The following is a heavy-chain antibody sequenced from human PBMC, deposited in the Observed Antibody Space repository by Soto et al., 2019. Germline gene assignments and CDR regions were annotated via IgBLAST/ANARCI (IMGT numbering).Heavy chain of an antibody. Sequence: GGSLRLSCVGSGVDFRGSYMNWIRQAPGKGLEWISYISDTGRTIHYADSVKGRFVISMDNSRDSLYLQMNDLRADDTAIYYCAGFKEGKIVGLRWLDPWGQGTRVTVSS. CDR2: ISDTGRTI. J-gene: IGHJ5*02. D-gene: IGHD3-16*02. CDR1: GVDFRGSY. V-gene: IGHV3-11*01. CDR3: AGFKEGKIVGLRWLDP.